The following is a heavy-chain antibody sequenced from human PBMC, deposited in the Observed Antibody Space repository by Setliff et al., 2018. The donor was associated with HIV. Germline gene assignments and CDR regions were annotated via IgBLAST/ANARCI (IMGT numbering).Heavy chain of an antibody. CDR3: AREDGEYTSSPRWFDP. Sequence: SETLSLTCAVYGGSFSGYYWSWIRQPPGKGLEWIGEINHSGSTNYNPSLKSRVTISVDTSKDQFSLKVSSVNAPDTAVYFCAREDGEYTSSPRWFDPWGQGTQVTVSS. V-gene: IGHV4-34*01. D-gene: IGHD6-13*01. J-gene: IGHJ5*02. CDR1: GGSFSGYY. CDR2: INHSGST.